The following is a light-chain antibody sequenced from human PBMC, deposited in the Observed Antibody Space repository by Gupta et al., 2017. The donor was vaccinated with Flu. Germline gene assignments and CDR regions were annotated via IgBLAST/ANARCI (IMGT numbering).Light chain of an antibody. Sequence: EIVLTQSPGTLSLSPGERASLSCRASQYVTGKYLAWYQKKSGQAPRLLIYNASRRAAGIPGRFSGSGSGTDFTLTINRLEPEDFAVYYCQQDGSSPTFGGGTRVEIE. V-gene: IGKV3-20*01. CDR3: QQDGSSPT. CDR2: NAS. J-gene: IGKJ4*01. CDR1: QYVTGKY.